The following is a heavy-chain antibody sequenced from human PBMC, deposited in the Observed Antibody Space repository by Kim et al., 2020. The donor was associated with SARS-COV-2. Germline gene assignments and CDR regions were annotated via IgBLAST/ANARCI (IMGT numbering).Heavy chain of an antibody. CDR3: AKDRGGMPWFDP. CDR2: ISYDGSNK. V-gene: IGHV3-30*18. J-gene: IGHJ5*02. Sequence: GGSLRLSCAASGFTFSSYGMHWVRQAPGKGLEWVAVISYDGSNKYYADSVKGRFTISRDNSKNTLNLQMNSLRAEDTAVYYCAKDRGGMPWFDPWGQGTL. D-gene: IGHD3-16*01. CDR1: GFTFSSYG.